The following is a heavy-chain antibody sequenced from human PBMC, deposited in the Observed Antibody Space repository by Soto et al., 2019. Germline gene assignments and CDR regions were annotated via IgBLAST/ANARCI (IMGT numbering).Heavy chain of an antibody. D-gene: IGHD3-3*01. CDR1: GGTFSSYA. Sequence: SSVKVSCKASGGTFSSYAISWVRQAPGRGLEWMGGIIPIFGTANYAQKFQGRVTITADESTSTAYMELSSLRSEDTAVYYCARSYYDFWSGYYPSSGMDVWGQGTTVTVSS. V-gene: IGHV1-69*13. J-gene: IGHJ6*02. CDR3: ARSYYDFWSGYYPSSGMDV. CDR2: IIPIFGTA.